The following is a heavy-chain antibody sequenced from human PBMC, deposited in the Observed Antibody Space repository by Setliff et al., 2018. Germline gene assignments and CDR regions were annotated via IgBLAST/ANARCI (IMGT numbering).Heavy chain of an antibody. CDR2: IYTTGST. Sequence: SETLSLTCSVSGASITSYYWSWFRQPPGSRLEWIGYIYTTGSTSYNPSLKSRVTMSVDTSKNQFSLKMRSVTAADAALYYCARKDGDMWGQGTMVTVSS. CDR3: ARKDGDM. D-gene: IGHD2-15*01. J-gene: IGHJ3*02. V-gene: IGHV4-4*08. CDR1: GASITSYY.